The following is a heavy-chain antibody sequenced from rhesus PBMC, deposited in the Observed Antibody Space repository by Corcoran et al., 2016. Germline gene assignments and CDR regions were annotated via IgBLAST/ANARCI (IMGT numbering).Heavy chain of an antibody. CDR3: ARVYEDDYGYYYAEEYFDD. CDR2: IYWNDSK. V-gene: IGHV2-95*01. J-gene: IGHJ4*01. D-gene: IGHD3-9*01. CDR1: GFSISTTGTG. Sequence: QVTLKESGPALVKPTQTLTLTCTFSGFSISTTGTGVGWIRQPPGKALGWLARIYWNDSKCTSTALNSRLTIAKDTTKNQVVLTMTNMDPVDTATDYCARVYEDDYGYYYAEEYFDDWGQGVLVTVSS.